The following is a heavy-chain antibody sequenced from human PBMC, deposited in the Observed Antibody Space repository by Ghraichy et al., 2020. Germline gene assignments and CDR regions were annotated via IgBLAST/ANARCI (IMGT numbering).Heavy chain of an antibody. CDR1: GGSISSYY. Sequence: SETLSLTCTVSGGSISSYYWSWIRQPPGKGLEWIGYIYYSGSTNYNPSLKSRVTISVDTSKNQFSLKLSSVTAADTAVYYCARVATTSFDYWGQGTLVTVSS. CDR2: IYYSGST. V-gene: IGHV4-59*01. CDR3: ARVATTSFDY. D-gene: IGHD5-12*01. J-gene: IGHJ4*02.